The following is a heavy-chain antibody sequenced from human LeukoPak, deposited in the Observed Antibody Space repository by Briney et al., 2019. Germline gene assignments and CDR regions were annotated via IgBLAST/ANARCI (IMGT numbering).Heavy chain of an antibody. V-gene: IGHV1-2*02. J-gene: IGHJ3*02. D-gene: IGHD2-8*01. CDR3: ARDPLNGPHGDAFDI. CDR2: INPNSGGT. CDR1: GYTFTGYY. Sequence: ASVKVSCKASGYTFTGYYMHWVRQAPGQGLEWMGWINPNSGGTNYAQKFQGRVTMTRDTSISTAYMELSRLRSDDTAVYYCARDPLNGPHGDAFDIWGQGTMVTVSS.